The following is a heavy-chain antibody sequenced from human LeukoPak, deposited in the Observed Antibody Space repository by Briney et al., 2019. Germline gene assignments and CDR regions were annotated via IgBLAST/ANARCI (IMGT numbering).Heavy chain of an antibody. CDR3: ARDFPPLDGMDV. CDR1: GLSFSGYF. CDR2: ITHSAGI. V-gene: IGHV4-34*01. Sequence: SETLSLTCDVDGLSFSGYFWAWIRQPPGKGLEWIAEITHSAGINYNPSLKSRVTLSADTSNNQFSLTLASVTAADTAVYYCARDFPPLDGMDVWGQGTTVTVSS. J-gene: IGHJ6*02.